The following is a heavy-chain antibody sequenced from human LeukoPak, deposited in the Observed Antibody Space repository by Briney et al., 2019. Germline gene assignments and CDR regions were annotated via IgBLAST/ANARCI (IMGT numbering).Heavy chain of an antibody. CDR3: AKAPVSGSRSPLDY. V-gene: IGHV3-30*18. CDR2: ISYDGSDK. Sequence: GGSLRLSCAASGFTFISYGMHWVCQAPGKGLEWLAVISYDGSDKYYADSVKGRFTISRDNSKNTLFLEMISLRAEDTALYYCAKAPVSGSRSPLDYWGQGTLVTVSS. CDR1: GFTFISYG. D-gene: IGHD1-26*01. J-gene: IGHJ4*02.